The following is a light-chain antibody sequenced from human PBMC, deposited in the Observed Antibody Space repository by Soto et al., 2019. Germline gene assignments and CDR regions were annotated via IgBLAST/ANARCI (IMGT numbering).Light chain of an antibody. Sequence: DIVLTQSPGNLSLSPGERATLSCMSSQSVSSSYLAWYQQKPGQAPRLLIYGASSRATGTPDRFSGSGSGTDFTLTISRLEPEDFETYYCQQYYSHPQAVGPATQVDIK. CDR1: QSVSSSY. V-gene: IGKV3-20*01. CDR3: QQYYSHPQA. J-gene: IGKJ1*01. CDR2: GAS.